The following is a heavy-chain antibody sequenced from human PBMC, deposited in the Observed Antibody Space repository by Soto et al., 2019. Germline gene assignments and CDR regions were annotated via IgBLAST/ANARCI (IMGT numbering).Heavy chain of an antibody. Sequence: GESLKISCRGYGYTFTNYWIGWVRQMPGKGLEWMGTMYPGDSDTRYSPSYQGQVTISADKSINTAYLQWTSLKASDTAIYYCASRRIVGAMDRRDGFDLWGQGTKVTVSS. J-gene: IGHJ3*01. V-gene: IGHV5-51*01. CDR2: MYPGDSDT. CDR3: ASRRIVGAMDRRDGFDL. D-gene: IGHD1-26*01. CDR1: GYTFTNYW.